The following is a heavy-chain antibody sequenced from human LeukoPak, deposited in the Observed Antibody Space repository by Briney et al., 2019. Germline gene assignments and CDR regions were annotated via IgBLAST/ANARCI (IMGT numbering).Heavy chain of an antibody. CDR2: IIPILGIA. Sequence: GASVKVSCKASGGTFSSYAISWVRQAPGQGLEWMGRIIPILGIANYAQKFQGRVTITADKSTSTAYMELSSLRSEDTAVYYCARGISPDYGAPRVHAFDIWGQGTMVTVSS. CDR1: GGTFSSYA. V-gene: IGHV1-69*04. J-gene: IGHJ3*02. CDR3: ARGISPDYGAPRVHAFDI. D-gene: IGHD4-17*01.